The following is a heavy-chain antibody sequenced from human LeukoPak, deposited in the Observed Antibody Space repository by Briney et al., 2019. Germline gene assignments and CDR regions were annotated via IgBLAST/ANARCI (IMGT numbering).Heavy chain of an antibody. Sequence: SETLSLTCTVSGGSISSYHWNWIRQPPGKGVEWIGYIYYSGSTDYNPSLKSRVTISVDTSKNQFSLKLSSVTAADTAVYYCARDQMGGYGFDYWGQGTLVTVSS. J-gene: IGHJ4*02. V-gene: IGHV4-59*12. CDR2: IYYSGST. CDR1: GGSISSYH. D-gene: IGHD2-15*01. CDR3: ARDQMGGYGFDY.